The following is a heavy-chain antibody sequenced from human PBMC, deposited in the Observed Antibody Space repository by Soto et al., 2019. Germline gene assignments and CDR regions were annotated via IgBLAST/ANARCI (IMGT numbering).Heavy chain of an antibody. CDR1: GYTFTKYY. CDR2: INPSNDER. V-gene: IGHV1-46*01. CDR3: AREENGGRGSCYNY. Sequence: QVKLVQSGAAVKKPGASVILSCKASGYTFTKYYMHWVRQAPGQGLEWMAKINPSNDERTYAQNFQGRVNVTSETSKSSVNMELSSLISVGTAVYYCAREENGGRGSCYNYWGQGTLVTVSS. D-gene: IGHD2-15*01. J-gene: IGHJ4*02.